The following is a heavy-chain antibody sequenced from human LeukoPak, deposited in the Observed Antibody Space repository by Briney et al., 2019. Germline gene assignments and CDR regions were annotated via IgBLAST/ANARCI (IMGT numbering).Heavy chain of an antibody. CDR3: ARDLEGWDYSPGNWFDP. V-gene: IGHV1-69*05. CDR1: GGTFSSYA. CDR2: IIPIFGTE. J-gene: IGHJ5*02. Sequence: ASVKVSCKASGGTFSSYAISWVRQAPGQGLEWMGRIIPIFGTENYAQKFQGRVTITTDESTSTAYMELSSLRSEDTAVYYCARDLEGWDYSPGNWFDPWGQGTLVTVSS. D-gene: IGHD4-11*01.